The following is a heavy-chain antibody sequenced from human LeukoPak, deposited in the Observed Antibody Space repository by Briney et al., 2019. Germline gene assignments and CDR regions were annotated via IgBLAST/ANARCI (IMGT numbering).Heavy chain of an antibody. CDR3: ARDVIAAAGQEVDY. CDR2: INPNSGGT. V-gene: IGHV1-2*02. D-gene: IGHD6-13*01. J-gene: IGHJ4*02. Sequence: GASVKVSCKASGYTFTGYYMHWVRQAPGQGLEWMGWINPNSGGTNYAQKFQGRVTMTRDTSISTAYMELSRLRSDDTAVYYCARDVIAAAGQEVDYWGQGTLVTVSS. CDR1: GYTFTGYY.